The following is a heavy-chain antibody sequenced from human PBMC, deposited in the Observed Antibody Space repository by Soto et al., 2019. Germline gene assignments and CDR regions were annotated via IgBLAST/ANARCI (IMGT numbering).Heavy chain of an antibody. Sequence: GGSLRLSCAASGFTFSDYYMSWIRQAPGKGLEWVSYISSSGSTIYYADSVKGRFTISRDNAKNSLYLQMSSLRAEDTAVYYCARDYSGIAVAGTVAFDIWGQGTMVTVSS. V-gene: IGHV3-11*01. J-gene: IGHJ3*02. CDR2: ISSSGSTI. D-gene: IGHD6-19*01. CDR1: GFTFSDYY. CDR3: ARDYSGIAVAGTVAFDI.